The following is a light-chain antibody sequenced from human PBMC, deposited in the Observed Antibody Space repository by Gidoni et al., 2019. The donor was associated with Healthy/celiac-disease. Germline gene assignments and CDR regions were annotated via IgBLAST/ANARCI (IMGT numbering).Light chain of an antibody. V-gene: IGKV3-15*01. Sequence: EIVMTQSPATLSVSPGERATLSCRASQSVSSNLAWYQQKPGQAPRLLIYGASTRATGIPARFSGSGSGTEFTLTISSLQSEDFAVYYCQQYNNWPQSYTFXQXTKLEIK. CDR3: QQYNNWPQSYT. CDR1: QSVSSN. CDR2: GAS. J-gene: IGKJ2*01.